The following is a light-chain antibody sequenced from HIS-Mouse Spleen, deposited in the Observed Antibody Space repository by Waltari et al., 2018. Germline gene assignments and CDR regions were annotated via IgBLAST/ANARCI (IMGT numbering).Light chain of an antibody. CDR3: MQALQTPLT. J-gene: IGKJ4*01. CDR2: LGS. Sequence: DIVMTQSPLSLPVTPGEPASISRRSSPSLLHSNGYNYLVWYLQKPGQSPQLLIYLGSNRASGVPDRFSSSGSGTDFTLKISRVEAEDVGVYYCMQALQTPLTFGGGTKVEIK. CDR1: PSLLHSNGYNY. V-gene: IGKV2-28*01.